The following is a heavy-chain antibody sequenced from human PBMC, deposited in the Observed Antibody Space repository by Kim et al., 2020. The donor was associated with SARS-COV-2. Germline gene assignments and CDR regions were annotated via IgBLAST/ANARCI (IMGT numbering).Heavy chain of an antibody. D-gene: IGHD3-22*01. CDR2: ISSSSTVM. Sequence: GGSLRLSCRGSGFPFGTHGMHWVRQAPGKGLEWIAYISSSSTVMSYADSVKGRFSISRDNDANSMYLQMKDLRDEDTAVYYCAREVVISFLWFEPWGQGTQVTVSS. CDR3: AREVVISFLWFEP. CDR1: GFPFGTHG. J-gene: IGHJ5*02. V-gene: IGHV3-48*02.